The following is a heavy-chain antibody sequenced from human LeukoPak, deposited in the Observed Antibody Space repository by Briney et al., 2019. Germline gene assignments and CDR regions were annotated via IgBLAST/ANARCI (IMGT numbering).Heavy chain of an antibody. CDR2: ISGYNGHT. Sequence: ASVKVSCKASGYTFTEYNFSWVRQVPGQGLEWLGWISGYNGHTKYAQKMQGRVTMTRDKSTSTVYMELRSLISDDTAIYYCARENDYDDYGGAFDFWGQGTMVTVSS. CDR1: GYTFTEYN. D-gene: IGHD4-17*01. V-gene: IGHV1-18*01. CDR3: ARENDYDDYGGAFDF. J-gene: IGHJ3*01.